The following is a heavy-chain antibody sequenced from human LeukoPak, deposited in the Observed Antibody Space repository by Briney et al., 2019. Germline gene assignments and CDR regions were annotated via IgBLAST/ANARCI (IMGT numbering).Heavy chain of an antibody. CDR1: GGSISRNW. Sequence: SETLSLSCAVSGGSISRNWWSWVRQPPGKGLEWIGEINHTGSTNYNPSLKSRVTISVDKSKNQFSLMLRSATAADTAVYYCASTYYDSSGYYPDAFDIWGQGTMVTVSS. CDR3: ASTYYDSSGYYPDAFDI. V-gene: IGHV4-4*02. CDR2: INHTGST. J-gene: IGHJ3*02. D-gene: IGHD3-22*01.